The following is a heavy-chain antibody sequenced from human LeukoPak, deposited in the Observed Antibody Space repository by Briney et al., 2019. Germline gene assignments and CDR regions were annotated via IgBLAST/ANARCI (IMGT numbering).Heavy chain of an antibody. CDR3: AKDSPAYYDFWSGYQEGYMDV. J-gene: IGHJ6*03. Sequence: GGSLRLSCAASGFTLSSYGMHWVRQAPGKGLEWVAFIRYDGSNKYYADSVKGRFTISRDNSKNTLYLQMNSLRAEDTAVYYCAKDSPAYYDFWSGYQEGYMDVWGKGTTVTVSS. CDR1: GFTLSSYG. D-gene: IGHD3-3*01. V-gene: IGHV3-30*02. CDR2: IRYDGSNK.